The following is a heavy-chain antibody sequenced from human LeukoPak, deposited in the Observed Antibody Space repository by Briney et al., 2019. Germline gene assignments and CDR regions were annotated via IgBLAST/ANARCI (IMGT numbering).Heavy chain of an antibody. CDR3: ARGYYSGSRIDY. J-gene: IGHJ4*02. CDR1: AFTFSSYW. Sequence: GGSLRLSCAASAFTFSSYWMHWVGQGPGKGLVWVARINSDGTTTNYADSVKGRFTISRDNARNTLYLQMNSLTADDTAVYYCARGYYSGSRIDYWGQGTLVTVSS. V-gene: IGHV3-74*01. CDR2: INSDGTTT. D-gene: IGHD6-13*01.